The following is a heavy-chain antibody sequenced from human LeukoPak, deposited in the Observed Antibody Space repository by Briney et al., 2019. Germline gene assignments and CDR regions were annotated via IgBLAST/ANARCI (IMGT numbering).Heavy chain of an antibody. CDR2: LYSVGGT. J-gene: IGHJ4*02. Sequence: PGGSLRLSCAASGFNVSSNYMRWVRQAPGKGLEWVSVLYSVGGTYYADSVQGRFTISRHNSRNTLYLQLNSLRPEDTAVYYCARGAYSGPFDCWGQGTLVTVSS. V-gene: IGHV3-53*04. CDR1: GFNVSSNY. CDR3: ARGAYSGPFDC. D-gene: IGHD5-12*01.